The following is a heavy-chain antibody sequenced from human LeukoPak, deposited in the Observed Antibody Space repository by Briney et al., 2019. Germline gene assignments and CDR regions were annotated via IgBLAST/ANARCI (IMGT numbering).Heavy chain of an antibody. CDR2: IYYSGST. CDR1: GGSISSYY. D-gene: IGHD3-3*01. CDR3: ARLQVKRGYDFLDV. J-gene: IGHJ6*02. V-gene: IGHV4-59*08. Sequence: PSETLSLTCTVSGGSISSYYWSWIRQPPGKGLEWIGYIYYSGSTNYNPSLKSRGTISVDTSKNQFSLKLSSVTAADTAVYYCARLQVKRGYDFLDVWGQGTTVTVSS.